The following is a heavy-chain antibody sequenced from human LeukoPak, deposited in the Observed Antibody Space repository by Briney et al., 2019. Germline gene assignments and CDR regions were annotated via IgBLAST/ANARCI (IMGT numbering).Heavy chain of an antibody. V-gene: IGHV3-23*01. J-gene: IGHJ4*02. D-gene: IGHD6-13*01. Sequence: QTGGSLRLSCAASGFTFSSYAMSWVRQAPGKGLEWVSAISGSGGSTYYADSVKGRFTISRDNSKNTLYLQMNSLRAEDTAVYYCAKAMLRIAAAGKVHFDYWGQGTLVTVSS. CDR1: GFTFSSYA. CDR3: AKAMLRIAAAGKVHFDY. CDR2: ISGSGGST.